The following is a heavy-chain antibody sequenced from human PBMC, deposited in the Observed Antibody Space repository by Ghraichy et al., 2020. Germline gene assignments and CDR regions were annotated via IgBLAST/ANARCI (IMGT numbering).Heavy chain of an antibody. CDR3: ASYNCSSTSVLYYYYYMDV. CDR1: GGTFSSYA. J-gene: IGHJ6*03. D-gene: IGHD2-2*01. CDR2: IIPIFGTA. V-gene: IGHV1-69*13. Sequence: SVKVSCKASGGTFSSYAISWVRQAPGQGLEWMGGIIPIFGTANYAQKFQGRVTITADESTSTAYMELSSLRSEDTAVYYCASYNCSSTSVLYYYYYMDVWGKGTTVTVSS.